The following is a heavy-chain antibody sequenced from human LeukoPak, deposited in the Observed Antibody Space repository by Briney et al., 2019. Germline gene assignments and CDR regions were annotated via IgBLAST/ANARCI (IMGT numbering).Heavy chain of an antibody. D-gene: IGHD3-22*01. J-gene: IGHJ4*02. V-gene: IGHV1-2*02. CDR3: ARATGGYYDYFDY. CDR2: INPNSGGT. CDR1: GYTFTGYY. Sequence: ASVKVSCKASGYTFTGYYMHWVRQAPGQGLEWMGWINPNSGGTYYAQKFQGRVSMTRDTSISTAYMELSSLRSDDTAVYYCARATGGYYDYFDYWGQGTLVTVSS.